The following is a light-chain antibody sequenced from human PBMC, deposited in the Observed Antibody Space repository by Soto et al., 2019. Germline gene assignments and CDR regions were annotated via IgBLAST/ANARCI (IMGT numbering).Light chain of an antibody. CDR3: QQYNNWPRT. CDR1: QSVSSN. Sequence: EIVMTQSPATLSVSPRERATLSCRASQSVSSNLAWYQQKPGQAPRLLIYGASTRATGIPARFSGSGSGTDFTLTISSLQSEDFAVYYCQQYNNWPRTFGQGTKVEIK. V-gene: IGKV3-15*01. CDR2: GAS. J-gene: IGKJ1*01.